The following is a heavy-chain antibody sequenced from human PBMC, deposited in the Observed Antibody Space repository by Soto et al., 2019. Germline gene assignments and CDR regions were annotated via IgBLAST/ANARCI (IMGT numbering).Heavy chain of an antibody. V-gene: IGHV3-23*01. CDR2: ISGSGGST. CDR1: GFTFSSDA. D-gene: IGHD5-12*01. Sequence: PGWSLRLSCATSGFTFSSDAMSLVRQAPGKGLEWVSAISGSGGSTYYADSVKGRFTISRDNSKNTVYLQMNSLRAEDTAIYYCAKDILSTAGYSVTIWAFEYWGEGTLVTVSS. J-gene: IGHJ4*02. CDR3: AKDILSTAGYSVTIWAFEY.